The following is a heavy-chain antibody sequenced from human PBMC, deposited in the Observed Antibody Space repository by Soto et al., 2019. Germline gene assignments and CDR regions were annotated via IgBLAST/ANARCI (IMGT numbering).Heavy chain of an antibody. CDR3: ARDKDIVLMVYAIDAFEI. D-gene: IGHD2-8*01. V-gene: IGHV1-18*01. CDR1: GYTFTSYG. Sequence: VKVSCKASGYTFTSYGISCVRQAPGQGLEWMGWISAYNGNTNYAQKLQGRVTMTTDTSTSTAYMELRSLRSDDTAVYYCARDKDIVLMVYAIDAFEIWGQGTMVTVSS. CDR2: ISAYNGNT. J-gene: IGHJ3*02.